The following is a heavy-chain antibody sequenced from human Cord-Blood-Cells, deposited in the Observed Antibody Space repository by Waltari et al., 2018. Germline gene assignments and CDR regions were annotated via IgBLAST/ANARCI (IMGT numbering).Heavy chain of an antibody. V-gene: IGHV3-48*03. CDR2: IRSSGSTI. J-gene: IGHJ3*02. Sequence: EVELVESGGGLVQPGGSLRLSCAASGFTFSSSEMNWVRQAPGKGPVWVSYIRSSGSTIYYADTVKGRFTISKDNGKNSLYLQMNSLRAEYTAVYYCARDTVQGVMDDAFDIWGQGTMVTVSS. CDR3: ARDTVQGVMDDAFDI. CDR1: GFTFSSSE. D-gene: IGHD3-10*01.